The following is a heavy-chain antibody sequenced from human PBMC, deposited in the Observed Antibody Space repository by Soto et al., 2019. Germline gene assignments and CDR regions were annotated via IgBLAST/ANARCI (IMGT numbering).Heavy chain of an antibody. Sequence: EVQLVESGGGLVQPGGSLRLSCAASGFTFSTYDMHWVRQATGKGLEWVSTIGTTGATYYPVSVKGRFTISRENAKNSLYLQMNSLRAGDTAVYYCARGLYSFDYWGQGTLVTVSS. J-gene: IGHJ4*02. CDR1: GFTFSTYD. CDR2: IGTTGAT. CDR3: ARGLYSFDY. V-gene: IGHV3-13*01.